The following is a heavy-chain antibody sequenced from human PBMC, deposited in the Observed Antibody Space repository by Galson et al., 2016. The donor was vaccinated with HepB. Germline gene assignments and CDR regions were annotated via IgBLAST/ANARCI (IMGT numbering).Heavy chain of an antibody. D-gene: IGHD6-19*01. Sequence: SLRLSCAASGFTFSGHGVHWVRQSPGKGLEWVALITYDGSKIYYADSVKDRFTISRDNSKNTLYLQMNTLRAEDTALYYCARDLGSSGLYATIDHWGQGTLVTVSS. CDR1: GFTFSGHG. J-gene: IGHJ4*02. V-gene: IGHV3-30*03. CDR3: ARDLGSSGLYATIDH. CDR2: ITYDGSKI.